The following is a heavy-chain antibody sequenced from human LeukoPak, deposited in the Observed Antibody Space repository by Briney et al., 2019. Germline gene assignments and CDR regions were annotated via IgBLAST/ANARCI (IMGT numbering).Heavy chain of an antibody. CDR1: GFTFSSFA. CDR3: AREMNDRELDFFYGMDV. J-gene: IGHJ6*02. V-gene: IGHV3-21*01. D-gene: IGHD1-1*01. Sequence: PGGSLRLSCAASGFTFSSFALSWVRQAPGKGLEWVSSISSSSSDISYADSVKGRFAISRDNAKNFVYVQMSSLRAEDTAVYFCAREMNDRELDFFYGMDVWGQGTTVTVSS. CDR2: ISSSSSDI.